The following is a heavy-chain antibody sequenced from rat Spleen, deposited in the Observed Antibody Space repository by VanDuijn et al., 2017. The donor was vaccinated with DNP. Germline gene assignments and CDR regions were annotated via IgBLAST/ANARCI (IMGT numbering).Heavy chain of an antibody. J-gene: IGHJ2*01. CDR3: TTDFERGY. Sequence: EVQLVESGGGLVQPGRSMKLSCAASGFTFSNYYMAWVRQAPTKGLEWVAAISGVGGNTYYRDSVKGRFTNSRDNAKTTLYLQMDSLRSEDTATYYCTTDFERGYWGQGVMVTVSS. CDR2: ISGVGGNT. CDR1: GFTFSNYY. D-gene: IGHD1-11*01. V-gene: IGHV5-25*01.